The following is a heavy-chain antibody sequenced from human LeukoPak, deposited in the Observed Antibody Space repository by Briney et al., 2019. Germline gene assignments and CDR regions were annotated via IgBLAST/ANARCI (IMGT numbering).Heavy chain of an antibody. CDR3: VVSPNQDFFDY. V-gene: IGHV4-4*09. CDR2: ISGSGST. Sequence: SETLSLTCTVSGVSINSHYLKWIRQPPGKGLEWIGFISGSGSTNYNPSLKSRVTMSVDTSKSQFSLKLSSVTAADTAVYYCVVSPNQDFFDYWGREPWSPSRQ. CDR1: GVSINSHY. J-gene: IGHJ4*02.